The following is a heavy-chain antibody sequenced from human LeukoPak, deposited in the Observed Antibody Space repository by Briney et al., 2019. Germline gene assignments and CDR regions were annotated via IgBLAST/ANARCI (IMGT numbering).Heavy chain of an antibody. Sequence: ASVKVSCKASGYTFTGYGISWVRQAPGQGLEWMGWISAYNGNTNYAQELQGRVTMTTDTSTSTAYMELRSLRSDDTAVYYCARELRFLEWLLPDYWGQGTLVTVSS. J-gene: IGHJ4*02. CDR1: GYTFTGYG. D-gene: IGHD3-3*01. CDR3: ARELRFLEWLLPDY. CDR2: ISAYNGNT. V-gene: IGHV1-18*01.